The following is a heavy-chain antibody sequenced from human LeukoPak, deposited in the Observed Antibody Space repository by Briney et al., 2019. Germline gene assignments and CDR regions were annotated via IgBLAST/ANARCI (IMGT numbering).Heavy chain of an antibody. CDR3: ARGEQWLNWFDP. D-gene: IGHD6-19*01. Sequence: SETLSLTCTVSGGSISSYYWSWIRQPAGKGLEWIGHIYTSGSTNYNPSLKSRVTMSEDTSKNQFSLKLSSVTAADTAVYYCARGEQWLNWFDPWGQGTLVTVSS. CDR2: IYTSGST. CDR1: GGSISSYY. V-gene: IGHV4-4*07. J-gene: IGHJ5*02.